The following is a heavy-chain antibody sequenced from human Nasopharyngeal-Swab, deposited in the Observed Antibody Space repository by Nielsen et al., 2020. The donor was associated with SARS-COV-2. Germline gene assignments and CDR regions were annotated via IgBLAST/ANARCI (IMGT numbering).Heavy chain of an antibody. V-gene: IGHV3-33*01. CDR2: IWYDGSNK. Sequence: GRQAPGKGLEWVAVIWYDGSNKYYADSVKGRFTISRDNSKNTLYLQMNSLRAEDTAVYYCARDPNYYDSSGYLDYWGQGTLVTVSS. D-gene: IGHD3-22*01. CDR3: ARDPNYYDSSGYLDY. J-gene: IGHJ4*02.